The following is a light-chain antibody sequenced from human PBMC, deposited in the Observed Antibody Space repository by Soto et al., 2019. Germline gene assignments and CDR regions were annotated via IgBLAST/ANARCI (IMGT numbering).Light chain of an antibody. Sequence: QSALTQRASVSGSPGQSITISCTGASGDVGGYHYVSWYQQHPGKAPKLMIFEVGNRPSGVSNRFSGSKSGNTASLTISGLQAEDEADYYCCSYTSSTWVFGAGTKLTVL. CDR2: EVG. V-gene: IGLV2-14*01. CDR3: CSYTSSTWV. CDR1: SGDVGGYHY. J-gene: IGLJ3*02.